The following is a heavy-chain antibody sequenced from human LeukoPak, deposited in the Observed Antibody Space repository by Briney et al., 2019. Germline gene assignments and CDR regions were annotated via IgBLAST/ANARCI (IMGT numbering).Heavy chain of an antibody. CDR1: GGSFSGYY. V-gene: IGHV4-34*01. CDR3: ARAPERTMVRGVTNWFDP. D-gene: IGHD3-10*01. CDR2: INHSGST. Sequence: PSETLSLTCAVYGGSFSGYYWSWIRQPPGKGLEWIGEINHSGSTNYNPSLKSRVTISVDTSKNQFSLKLSSVTAADTAVYYCARAPERTMVRGVTNWFDPWGQGTLVTVSS. J-gene: IGHJ5*02.